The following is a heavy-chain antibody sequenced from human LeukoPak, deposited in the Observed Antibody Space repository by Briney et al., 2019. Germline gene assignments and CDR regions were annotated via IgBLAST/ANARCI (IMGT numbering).Heavy chain of an antibody. Sequence: SETLSLTCIVSGDSIIGSDYYWGWIRQTPGKGLEWIGSSYASGNTFYNPSFQSRVTVSVDTSKNQFSLQVTSVTAADAAMYYCARNPNLVVVVLPTPSFFDYWGQGTLVAVSS. V-gene: IGHV4-39*01. CDR1: GDSIIGSDYY. D-gene: IGHD2-15*01. CDR2: SYASGNT. J-gene: IGHJ4*02. CDR3: ARNPNLVVVVLPTPSFFDY.